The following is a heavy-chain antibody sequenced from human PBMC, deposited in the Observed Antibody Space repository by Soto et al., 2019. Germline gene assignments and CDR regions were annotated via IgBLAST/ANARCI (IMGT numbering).Heavy chain of an antibody. CDR2: IYYSGST. Sequence: SETLSLTCTVSGGSVSSGGYYWSWIRQHPGKGLEWIGYIYYSGSTYYNPSLKSRVTISVDTSKNQFSLKLSSVTAADTAVYYCARDHSSGYDDAFDIWGQGTMVTVSS. D-gene: IGHD3-22*01. CDR1: GGSVSSGGYY. CDR3: ARDHSSGYDDAFDI. J-gene: IGHJ3*02. V-gene: IGHV4-31*03.